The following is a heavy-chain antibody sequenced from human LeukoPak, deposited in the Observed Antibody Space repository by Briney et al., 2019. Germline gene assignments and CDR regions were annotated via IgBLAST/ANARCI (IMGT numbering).Heavy chain of an antibody. J-gene: IGHJ5*02. D-gene: IGHD3-16*01. CDR2: IYYSGST. CDR1: GGSISSGGYY. CDR3: ARVLGLMDWFDP. Sequence: SETLSLTRTVSGGSISSGGYYWSWIRQHLGKGLEWIGNIYYSGSTDYNPSLKSRVSISVDTSKNQFSLKLSSVTAADTAVYYCARVLGLMDWFDPWGQGTLVTVSS. V-gene: IGHV4-31*03.